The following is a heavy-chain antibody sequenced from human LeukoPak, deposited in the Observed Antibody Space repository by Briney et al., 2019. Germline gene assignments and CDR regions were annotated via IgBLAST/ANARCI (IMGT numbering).Heavy chain of an antibody. CDR2: ISGSGVYT. CDR3: AKAVDLATISVDI. V-gene: IGHV3-23*01. D-gene: IGHD5-24*01. CDR1: GFTFTNYW. J-gene: IGHJ3*02. Sequence: GGSLRLSCAASGFTFTNYWMSWVRQAPGKGLEWVSGISGSGVYTYYADSVKGRFTISRDNSKNTLYLVMNSLRVGDTAVYYCAKAVDLATISVDIWGQGTMVTVSS.